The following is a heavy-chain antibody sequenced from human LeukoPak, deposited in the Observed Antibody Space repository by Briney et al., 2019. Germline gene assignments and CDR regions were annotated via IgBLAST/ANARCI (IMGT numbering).Heavy chain of an antibody. V-gene: IGHV1-69*06. Sequence: SVKVSCKASGGTFSSYAISWVRQAPGQGLEWMGGIIPIFGTANYAQKFQGRVTITADKSTSTAYMELSSLRSEDTAVYYCARSGWELLSNFDYWGQGTLVTVSS. CDR3: ARSGWELLSNFDY. CDR2: IIPIFGTA. J-gene: IGHJ4*02. D-gene: IGHD1-26*01. CDR1: GGTFSSYA.